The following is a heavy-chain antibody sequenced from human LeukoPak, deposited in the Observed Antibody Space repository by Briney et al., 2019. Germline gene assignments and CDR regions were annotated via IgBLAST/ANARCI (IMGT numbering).Heavy chain of an antibody. V-gene: IGHV4-61*01. CDR2: IYYSGSGST. Sequence: SETLSLTCTVSGGSISSGSYYWSWIREPPGKGLEWIGYIYYSGSGSTNYNPSLKSRVTISVDTSKNQFSLELSSVTSADTAVYYCARRGGHGGSFDYWGQGTLVTVSS. CDR1: GGSISSGSYY. D-gene: IGHD4-23*01. CDR3: ARRGGHGGSFDY. J-gene: IGHJ4*02.